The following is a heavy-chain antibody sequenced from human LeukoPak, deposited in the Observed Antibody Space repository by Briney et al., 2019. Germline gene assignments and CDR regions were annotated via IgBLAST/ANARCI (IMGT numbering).Heavy chain of an antibody. CDR2: IWYDGSNK. V-gene: IGHV3-33*06. CDR1: GFTFSSYG. Sequence: PGRSLRLSCAASGFTFSSYGMHWVRQAPGKGLEWVAVIWYDGSNKYYADSVKGRFTISRDNSKNTLYLQLSSLRPDDTAVYYCAKGAPSSSSIFDFWGPGTLVTVSS. D-gene: IGHD6-6*01. CDR3: AKGAPSSSSIFDF. J-gene: IGHJ4*02.